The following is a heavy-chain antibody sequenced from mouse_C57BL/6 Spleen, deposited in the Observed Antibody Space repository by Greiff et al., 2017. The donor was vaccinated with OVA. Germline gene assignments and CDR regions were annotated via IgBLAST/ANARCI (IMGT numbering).Heavy chain of an antibody. CDR2: ISDGGSYT. V-gene: IGHV5-4*01. CDR1: GFTFSSYA. Sequence: EVNVVESGGGLVKPGGSLKLSCAASGFTFSSYAMSWVRQTPEKRLEWVATISDGGSYTYYPDNVKGRFTISRDNAKNNLYLQMSHLKSEDTAMYYCAREGRLRHAMDYWGQGTSVTVSS. CDR3: AREGRLRHAMDY. J-gene: IGHJ4*01. D-gene: IGHD2-4*01.